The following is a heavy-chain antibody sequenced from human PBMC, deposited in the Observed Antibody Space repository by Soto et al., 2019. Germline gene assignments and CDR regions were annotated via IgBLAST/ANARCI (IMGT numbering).Heavy chain of an antibody. CDR1: GFSLSTIGVG. CDR2: IYWDDDK. CDR3: VQSRCGGDCLQSYSSHSYYGLDV. J-gene: IGHJ6*02. D-gene: IGHD2-21*02. V-gene: IGHV2-5*02. Sequence: QITLKESGPTLVKPTQTLTLTCTFSGFSLSTIGVGVGWIRQPPGKALEWLALIYWDDDKRYSPSLKSRLTVTKDTSTNPVVITMTNMDPVDTATYYCVQSRCGGDCLQSYSSHSYYGLDVWGQGTTVTVSS.